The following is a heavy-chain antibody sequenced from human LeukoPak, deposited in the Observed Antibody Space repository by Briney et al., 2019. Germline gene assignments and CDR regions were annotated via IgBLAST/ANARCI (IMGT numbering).Heavy chain of an antibody. CDR2: IKQDGSEK. D-gene: IGHD6-19*01. CDR1: GFTFSSYW. V-gene: IGHV3-7*01. CDR3: ARGSSSGWSPGYYFDY. J-gene: IGHJ4*02. Sequence: GGSLRLSCAASGFTFSSYWMSWVRQAPGKGLEWVANIKQDGSEKYYVDSVKGRFTISRDNAKNSLYLQMNSLRAEDTAVYYCARGSSSGWSPGYYFDYWGQGTLVTVSS.